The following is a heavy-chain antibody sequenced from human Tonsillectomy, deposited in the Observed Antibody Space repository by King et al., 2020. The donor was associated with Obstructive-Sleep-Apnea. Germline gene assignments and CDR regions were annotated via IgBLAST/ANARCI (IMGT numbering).Heavy chain of an antibody. D-gene: IGHD6-13*01. J-gene: IGHJ4*02. CDR3: AATSGYSSSWYSHFDY. CDR2: ISSSSSYT. Sequence: QLVQSGGGLVKPGGSLRLSCAASGFTFSDYYMSWIRQAPGKGLEWVSYISSSSSYTNYADSVKGRFTISRDNAKNSLYLQINSLRAEDTAVYYCAATSGYSSSWYSHFDYWGQGTLVTVSS. CDR1: GFTFSDYY. V-gene: IGHV3-11*06.